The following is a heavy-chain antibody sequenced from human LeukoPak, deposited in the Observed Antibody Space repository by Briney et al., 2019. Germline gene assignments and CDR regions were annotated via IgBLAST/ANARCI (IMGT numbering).Heavy chain of an antibody. D-gene: IGHD2-2*01. J-gene: IGHJ4*02. CDR3: ARAPTVLVGYCSSSSCQAHY. CDR1: GFTFDDYG. V-gene: IGHV3-23*01. CDR2: ISGSGGST. Sequence: GGSLRLSCAASGFTFDDYGMSWVRQAPGKGLEWVSAISGSGGSTYYADSVKGRFTISRDNSKNTLYLQMNSLRAEDTAVYYCARAPTVLVGYCSSSSCQAHYWGQGTLVTVSS.